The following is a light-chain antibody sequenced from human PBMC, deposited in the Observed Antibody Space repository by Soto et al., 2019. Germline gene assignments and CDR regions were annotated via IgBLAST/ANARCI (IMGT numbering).Light chain of an antibody. CDR2: AAS. J-gene: IGKJ2*01. CDR1: QSISDH. Sequence: DIQMTQSPSSLSASVGDGVTISCPASQSISDHLNWYQQKPGKGPKLLIYAASTLQSGVPSRFSGSGSGTHFTLTISNLQREDFATYYCQQSYSAPMYTFGQGTNLEIK. V-gene: IGKV1-39*01. CDR3: QQSYSAPMYT.